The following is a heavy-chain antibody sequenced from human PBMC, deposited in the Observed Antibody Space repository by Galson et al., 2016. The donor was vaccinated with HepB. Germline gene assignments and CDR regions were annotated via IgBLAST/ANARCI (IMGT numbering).Heavy chain of an antibody. J-gene: IGHJ6*02. D-gene: IGHD3-10*01. CDR2: ISYGGNNK. Sequence: SLRLSCAASGFIFSSYGMHWVRQAPGKGLEWVAVISYGGNNKYYADSVKGRFTISRDNSRNTLYLQMNSLRAEDTALYYCAKDDSCYYGSGSYSSLKYYYFYGVDVWGQGTTVTVSS. CDR3: AKDDSCYYGSGSYSSLKYYYFYGVDV. V-gene: IGHV3-30*18. CDR1: GFIFSSYG.